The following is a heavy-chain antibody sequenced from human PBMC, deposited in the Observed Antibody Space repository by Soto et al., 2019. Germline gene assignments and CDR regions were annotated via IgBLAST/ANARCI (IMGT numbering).Heavy chain of an antibody. CDR3: AKDPAYNWNAEGAFDL. CDR2: IAYDGSNK. V-gene: IGHV3-30*18. Sequence: QVQLVESGGGVVQPGRSLRLSCAASGFTFSSYGMHWVRQAPGKGLAWVAVIAYDGSNKYYADSVKGLFTISRDNSKNTLYMKMNSLRAEDTAVYYCAKDPAYNWNAEGAFDLWGQGTMVTVSS. D-gene: IGHD1-20*01. J-gene: IGHJ3*01. CDR1: GFTFSSYG.